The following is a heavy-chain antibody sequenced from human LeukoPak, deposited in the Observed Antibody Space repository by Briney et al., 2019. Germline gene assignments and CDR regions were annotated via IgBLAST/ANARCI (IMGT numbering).Heavy chain of an antibody. CDR2: ISSSGSYI. CDR1: SFTFSSYN. CDR3: ASWGGDLDAFDI. J-gene: IGHJ3*02. Sequence: GGSLRLSCAASSFTFSSYNMNWVRQAPGKGLEWVSSISSSGSYIYYRDSVKGRFTISRDNSKNTLYLQMNSLRAEDTAVYYCASWGGDLDAFDIWGQGTMVTVSS. D-gene: IGHD2-21*02. V-gene: IGHV3-21*01.